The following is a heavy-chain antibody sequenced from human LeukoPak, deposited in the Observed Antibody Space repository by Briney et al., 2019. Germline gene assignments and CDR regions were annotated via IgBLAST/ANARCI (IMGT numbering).Heavy chain of an antibody. CDR1: GGSFSGYY. D-gene: IGHD2-15*01. J-gene: IGHJ4*02. Sequence: SETLSLTCAVYGGSFSGYYWSWIRQPPGKGLEWIGEINHSGSTNYNPSLKSRVTISVDTSKNQFSLKLSSVTAADTAVYYCARGRLDVVVVAATVYFDYWGQGTLVTVSS. CDR3: ARGRLDVVVVAATVYFDY. CDR2: INHSGST. V-gene: IGHV4-34*01.